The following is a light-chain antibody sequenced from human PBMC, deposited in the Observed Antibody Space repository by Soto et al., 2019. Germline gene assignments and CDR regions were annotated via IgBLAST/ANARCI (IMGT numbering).Light chain of an antibody. CDR1: SSDVGGYNY. CDR2: DVY. J-gene: IGLJ3*02. CDR3: TSFTSRDTGV. V-gene: IGLV2-14*03. Sequence: QSVLTQPASVSGSPGQSITISCTGTSSDVGGYNYVSWYQQHPGKAPKLIIYDVYNRPSGISNRFSGSKSGNTASLTIAGLQAEDEADYYCTSFTSRDTGVFGGWTKLTVL.